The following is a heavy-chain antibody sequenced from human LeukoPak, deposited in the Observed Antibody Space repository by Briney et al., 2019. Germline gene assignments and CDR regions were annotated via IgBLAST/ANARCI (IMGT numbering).Heavy chain of an antibody. J-gene: IGHJ4*02. D-gene: IGHD6-19*01. Sequence: SETLSLTCTVSGGSITSYFWTWIWQPAGKGLEWIGRIYTSGSTNYTPSLKSRVTMSVDTSKNQFSLNLSSVTAADTAVYYCARETETVAGRGLDYWGQGTLVTVSS. CDR2: IYTSGST. CDR1: GGSITSYF. CDR3: ARETETVAGRGLDY. V-gene: IGHV4-4*07.